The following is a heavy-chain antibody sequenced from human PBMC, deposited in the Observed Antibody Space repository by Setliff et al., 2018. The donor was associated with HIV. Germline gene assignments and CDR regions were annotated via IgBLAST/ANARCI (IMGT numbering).Heavy chain of an antibody. CDR3: ASRRAAMWRGLFVGFEN. V-gene: IGHV4-61*02. D-gene: IGHD1-26*01. Sequence: SETLSLTCTVSGASISSGNYYWSWIRQPAGKGLEWIGRIYTSGSTNYNPSLKSRVTISVDTSKNQFSLKLSAVTAADTAVYYCASRRAAMWRGLFVGFENWGQGIRVTVSS. J-gene: IGHJ4*02. CDR2: IYTSGST. CDR1: GASISSGNYY.